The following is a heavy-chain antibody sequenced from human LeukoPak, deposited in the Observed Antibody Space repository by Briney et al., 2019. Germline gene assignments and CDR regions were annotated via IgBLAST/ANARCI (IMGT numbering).Heavy chain of an antibody. Sequence: SETLSLTCTVSGGTINCYHWLWLRQPPGKGLEWIGHIYYTGSTNYNPSLKSRVTISLDTSKNQFSLKLSTVHAADTAVYYCTRSLGVVIHGGMDVWGQGTTVTVSS. CDR1: GGTINCYH. V-gene: IGHV4-59*01. CDR2: IYYTGST. J-gene: IGHJ6*02. CDR3: TRSLGVVIHGGMDV. D-gene: IGHD3-3*01.